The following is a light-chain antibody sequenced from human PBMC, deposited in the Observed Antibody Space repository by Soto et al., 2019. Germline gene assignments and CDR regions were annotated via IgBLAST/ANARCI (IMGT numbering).Light chain of an antibody. CDR3: QQYDT. CDR1: RSVSGTY. J-gene: IGKJ2*01. CDR2: DAS. Sequence: EIVLTQSPGTLSLSPGERATLSCRASRSVSGTYLVWYQQKPGQAPRLLIYDASSRATGIPDRFSGSGSGTDFTLTISRLEPEDSAVYYCQQYDTFGQGTKLEIK. V-gene: IGKV3-20*01.